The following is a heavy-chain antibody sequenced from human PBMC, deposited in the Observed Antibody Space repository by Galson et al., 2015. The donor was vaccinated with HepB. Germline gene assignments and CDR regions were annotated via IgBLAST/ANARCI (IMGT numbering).Heavy chain of an antibody. D-gene: IGHD3-16*01. CDR3: TRGHRGDEGFGI. CDR2: TYYRSTWYN. CDR1: GDSVSSYSAA. V-gene: IGHV6-1*01. J-gene: IGHJ3*02. Sequence: CAISGDSVSSYSAAWHWIRQSPSRGLEWLGRTYYRSTWYNDYAVSVKSRMTINSDTSKNQISLQVNSVTPEDAAIYYCTRGHRGDEGFGIWGPGTMVIVSS.